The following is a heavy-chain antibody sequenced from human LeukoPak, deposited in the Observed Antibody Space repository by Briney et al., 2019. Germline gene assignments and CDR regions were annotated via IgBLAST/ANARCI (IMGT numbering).Heavy chain of an antibody. CDR2: IFYSGNT. Sequence: SETLSLTCTVSGGSISSSSYYWGWIRQPPGKGLEWIGAIFYSGNTYYNPSLKSRVTISVDTSKNQFSLKLSSVTAADTAVYYCARHRMPDALASAFDYWGQGTLVTVSS. J-gene: IGHJ4*02. CDR1: GGSISSSSYY. D-gene: IGHD2-15*01. CDR3: ARHRMPDALASAFDY. V-gene: IGHV4-39*01.